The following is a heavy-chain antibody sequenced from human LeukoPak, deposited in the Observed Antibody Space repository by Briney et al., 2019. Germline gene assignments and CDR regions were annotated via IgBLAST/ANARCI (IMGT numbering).Heavy chain of an antibody. J-gene: IGHJ6*02. Sequence: SQTLSLTCTVSGGSISSGDYYWSWIRQPPGKGLEWIGYIYYSGSTYYNPSLKSRVTISVGTSKNQFSLKLSSVTAADTAVYYCAREPVNCSSTSCQNNDYYYYGMDVWGQGTTVTVSS. CDR3: AREPVNCSSTSCQNNDYYYYGMDV. V-gene: IGHV4-30-4*01. CDR1: GGSISSGDYY. CDR2: IYYSGST. D-gene: IGHD2-2*01.